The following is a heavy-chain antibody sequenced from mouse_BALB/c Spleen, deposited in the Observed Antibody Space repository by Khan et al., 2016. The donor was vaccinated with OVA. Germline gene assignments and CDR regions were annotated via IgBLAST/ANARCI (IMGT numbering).Heavy chain of an antibody. Sequence: QVQLKQSGPGLVAPSQSLSITCTVSGFSLTTYGVHWVRQPPGKGLEWLVVIWSDGITTYNSALKSRLSISKDNSNSQVFLKMNSLQTDDTARSYCARGGFYAMDYWGQGTSVTVSS. J-gene: IGHJ4*01. CDR3: ARGGFYAMDY. CDR2: IWSDGIT. CDR1: GFSLTTYG. V-gene: IGHV2-6*02.